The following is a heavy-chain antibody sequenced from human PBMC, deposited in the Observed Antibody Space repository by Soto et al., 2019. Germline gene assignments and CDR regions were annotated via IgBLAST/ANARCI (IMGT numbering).Heavy chain of an antibody. CDR2: INSFSVGP. CDR3: ARGGSYYAH. CDR1: GNTRTISF. D-gene: IGHD3-10*01. V-gene: IGHV1-2*02. Sequence: QEQLVQAGAEVKQPGASVRGSCKTSGNTRTISFIHWLRQARGQGLEWMGWINSFSVGPYYAHRFRGRVTMTRDTSTTTAFMELSGLRSDDTAVYFCARGGSYYAHWGQGTLVTVSS. J-gene: IGHJ4*02.